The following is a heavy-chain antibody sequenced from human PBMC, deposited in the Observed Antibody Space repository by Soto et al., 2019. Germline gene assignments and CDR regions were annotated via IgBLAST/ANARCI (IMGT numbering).Heavy chain of an antibody. Sequence: GASVKVSCKVSGYTLNELSMHWVRQAPGKGLEWMGGFDPEDGETIYAQKFQGRVTMTEDTSTDTAYMELSSLRSEDTAVYYCATPTPLNPNWFDPWGQGTLVTVSS. V-gene: IGHV1-24*01. CDR3: ATPTPLNPNWFDP. J-gene: IGHJ5*02. CDR2: FDPEDGET. CDR1: GYTLNELS.